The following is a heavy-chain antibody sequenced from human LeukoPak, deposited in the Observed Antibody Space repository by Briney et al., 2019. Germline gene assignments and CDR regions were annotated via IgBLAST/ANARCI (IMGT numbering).Heavy chain of an antibody. V-gene: IGHV3-74*01. CDR3: ARVTVSSSEVIFDY. Sequence: PGGSLRLSCAASGFTFSNYWMHWVRQAPGKGLVWVSRINSDGSTITYADSVKGRFTISRDNAKNTLYLQMNSLRAEDTAVYYCARVTVSSSEVIFDYWGQGSLSPSPQ. J-gene: IGHJ4*02. CDR1: GFTFSNYW. D-gene: IGHD1-20*01. CDR2: INSDGSTI.